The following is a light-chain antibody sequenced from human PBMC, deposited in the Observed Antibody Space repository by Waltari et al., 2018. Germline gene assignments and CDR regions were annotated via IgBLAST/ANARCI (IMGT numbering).Light chain of an antibody. CDR3: QQYQKSPWT. V-gene: IGKV1-5*03. Sequence: DIQMTQSPSTLSASVGDRVTITCRASHSLNNWLAWFQQKPGKAPKVLIYKASILESGVPSRFSGSVSGTEFTLTISSLQPDDFGSYYCQQYQKSPWTFGQGTKVEIK. CDR2: KAS. CDR1: HSLNNW. J-gene: IGKJ1*01.